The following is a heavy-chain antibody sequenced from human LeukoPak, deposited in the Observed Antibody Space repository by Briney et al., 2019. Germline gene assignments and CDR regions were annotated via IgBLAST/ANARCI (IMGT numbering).Heavy chain of an antibody. D-gene: IGHD3-22*01. V-gene: IGHV4-34*01. Sequence: ASETLSLTCAVFGGSFSGYYWSWIRQPLGKGLEWIAEINNSGGTNYNPSLKNRVTISVDTSNNQFSLKLSSVTAADTAVYYCAGSRVWANSSWYYWFDPWGQGTLVTVSS. CDR1: GGSFSGYY. CDR2: INNSGGT. CDR3: AGSRVWANSSWYYWFDP. J-gene: IGHJ5*02.